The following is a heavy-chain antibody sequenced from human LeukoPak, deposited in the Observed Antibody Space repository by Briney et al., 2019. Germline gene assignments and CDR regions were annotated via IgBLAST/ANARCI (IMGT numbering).Heavy chain of an antibody. CDR1: GFTFSSYS. J-gene: IGHJ4*02. V-gene: IGHV3-21*01. Sequence: PGGSLRLSCAASGFTFSSYSMNWVRQAPGKGLEWVSSISSSSSYIYYADSVKGRFTISRDNAKNSLYLQMNSLRAEDTAVYYCAKDRNDTQKGLYYFDYWGQGTLVTVSS. CDR3: AKDRNDTQKGLYYFDY. CDR2: ISSSSSYI. D-gene: IGHD3-22*01.